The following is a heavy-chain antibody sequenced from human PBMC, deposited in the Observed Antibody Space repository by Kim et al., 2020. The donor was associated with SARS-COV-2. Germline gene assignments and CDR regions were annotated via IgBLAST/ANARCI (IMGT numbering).Heavy chain of an antibody. D-gene: IGHD6-25*01. CDR3: ARRCGIIEAWYLDL. J-gene: IGHJ2*01. Sequence: SETLSLTCTFSGGSISSNSYYWGWIRQPPGKGLAWIGSINYSGSTYYTLSLKSRVTISVDTSKNQFSLTLSSVTAADTAVYYCARRCGIIEAWYLDLWGR. V-gene: IGHV4-39*01. CDR2: INYSGST. CDR1: GGSISSNSYY.